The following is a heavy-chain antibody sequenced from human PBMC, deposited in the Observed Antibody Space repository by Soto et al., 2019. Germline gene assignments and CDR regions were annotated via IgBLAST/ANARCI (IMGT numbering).Heavy chain of an antibody. J-gene: IGHJ4*02. D-gene: IGHD2-15*01. CDR2: INHSGST. CDR3: ARGWPLFTDLGYCSGGSCHAVFDY. CDR1: GGSFSGYY. Sequence: SETLSLTCAVYGGSFSGYYWSWIRQPPGKGLEWIGEINHSGSTNYNPSLKSRVTISVDTSKNQSSLKLSSVTAADTAVYYCARGWPLFTDLGYCSGGSCHAVFDYWGQGTLVTVSS. V-gene: IGHV4-34*01.